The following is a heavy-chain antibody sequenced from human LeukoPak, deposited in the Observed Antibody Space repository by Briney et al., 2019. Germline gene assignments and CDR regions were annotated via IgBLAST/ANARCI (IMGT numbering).Heavy chain of an antibody. J-gene: IGHJ4*02. Sequence: SETLSLTCTVSGGSVSSGRYYWSWIRQPPGKGLEWIGYIYHSGSTYYNPSLKSRVTISVDTSKNQFSLKLSSVTAADTAVYYCARDRGPNRDLPFDYWGQGTLVTVSS. CDR2: IYHSGST. D-gene: IGHD3-10*01. CDR3: ARDRGPNRDLPFDY. V-gene: IGHV4-61*01. CDR1: GGSVSSGRYY.